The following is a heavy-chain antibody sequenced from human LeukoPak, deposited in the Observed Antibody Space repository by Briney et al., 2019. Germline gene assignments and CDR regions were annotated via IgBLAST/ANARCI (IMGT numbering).Heavy chain of an antibody. Sequence: PSETLSLTCTVSEGSISSYYWSWIRQPPGKGLEWIGYICYSGSTNYNPSLKSRVTISVETSKNEFSLKLRSVTAADTAVYYCARVTGYRIEDYFDYWGQGTLVTVSS. V-gene: IGHV4-59*01. CDR3: ARVTGYRIEDYFDY. D-gene: IGHD6-13*01. CDR2: ICYSGST. J-gene: IGHJ4*02. CDR1: EGSISSYY.